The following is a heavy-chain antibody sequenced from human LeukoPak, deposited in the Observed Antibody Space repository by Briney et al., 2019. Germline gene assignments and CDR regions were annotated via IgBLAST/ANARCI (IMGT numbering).Heavy chain of an antibody. Sequence: PGGSLRLSCAASGFTFSSYNMNWVRQAPGKGLEWVSSISSSSSYIYYADSVKGRFTISRDNAKNSLYLQMNSLRAEDTAVYYCARDEPLPKYYFDYWGQGTLVTVSS. CDR2: ISSSSSYI. V-gene: IGHV3-21*01. CDR3: ARDEPLPKYYFDY. CDR1: GFTFSSYN. J-gene: IGHJ4*02.